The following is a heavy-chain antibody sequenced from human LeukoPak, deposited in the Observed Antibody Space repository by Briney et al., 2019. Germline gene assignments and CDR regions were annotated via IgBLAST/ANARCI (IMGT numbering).Heavy chain of an antibody. Sequence: GGSLRLSCAASGFTFSSYSMNWVCQAPGKGLEWVSSISSSSSYIYYADSVKGRFTISRDNAKDSLYLQMNSLRVEDTAIYYCVKVAKYYYGSETFYFFEHWGQGTPVTAS. CDR2: ISSSSSYI. D-gene: IGHD3-10*01. J-gene: IGHJ4*02. CDR1: GFTFSSYS. CDR3: VKVAKYYYGSETFYFFEH. V-gene: IGHV3-21*01.